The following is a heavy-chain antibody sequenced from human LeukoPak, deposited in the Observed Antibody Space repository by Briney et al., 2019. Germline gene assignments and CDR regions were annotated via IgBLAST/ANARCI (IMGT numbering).Heavy chain of an antibody. D-gene: IGHD3-22*01. CDR3: ARSHYYDSSDFYYNYGLDV. CDR1: GFTFSSYW. J-gene: IGHJ6*02. CDR2: VNSDGSSI. V-gene: IGHV3-74*01. Sequence: GGSLRLSCAASGFTFSSYWMHWVRQGPGKGPVWVSRVNSDGSSIRYADSVKGRFTISRDNAKNTLSLQMNSLRAEDTAVYYCARSHYYDSSDFYYNYGLDVWGQGTTVTVSS.